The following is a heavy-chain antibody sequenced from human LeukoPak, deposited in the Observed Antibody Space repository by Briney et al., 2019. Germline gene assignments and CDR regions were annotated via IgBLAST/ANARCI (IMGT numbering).Heavy chain of an antibody. CDR3: ARVAATVTWVDY. J-gene: IGHJ4*02. CDR2: INPNSGGT. V-gene: IGHV1-2*02. Sequence: ASVKVSCKASGYTFTGYYMHWVRQAPGQGLEWMGWINPNSGGTNYAQKFQGRVTMTRDTSISTAYMELGRLRSDDTAVYYCARVAATVTWVDYWGQGTLVTVSS. D-gene: IGHD4-17*01. CDR1: GYTFTGYY.